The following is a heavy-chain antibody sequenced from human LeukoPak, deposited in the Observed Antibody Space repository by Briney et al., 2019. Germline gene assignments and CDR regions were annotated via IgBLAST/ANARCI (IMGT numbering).Heavy chain of an antibody. CDR2: IYSGGNT. Sequence: GGSLRLSCAASGFTVGTNYMSWVRQAPGKGLERVSIIYSGGNTYYADSVKGRFTISRDSSKNTLYLQMNSLRAEDTAVYYCARFIAAGYYFDYWGQGTLVTVSS. CDR1: GFTVGTNY. J-gene: IGHJ4*02. V-gene: IGHV3-53*01. D-gene: IGHD6-13*01. CDR3: ARFIAAGYYFDY.